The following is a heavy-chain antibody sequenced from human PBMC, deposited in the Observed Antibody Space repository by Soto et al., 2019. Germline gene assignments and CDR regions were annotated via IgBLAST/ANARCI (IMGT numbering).Heavy chain of an antibody. CDR3: ARLTSMQCPGCSYGYYYYYGMDV. D-gene: IGHD5-18*01. CDR1: GGSISSGDYY. CDR2: IYYSGRT. Sequence: SETLSLTCTVSGGSISSGDYYWSWIRQPPGKGLEWIGYIYYSGRTYYNPSLKSRVTISVDTSKNQFSQKLSSVTAADAAVYYCARLTSMQCPGCSYGYYYYYGMDVWGQGTTVTVSS. J-gene: IGHJ6*02. V-gene: IGHV4-30-4*01.